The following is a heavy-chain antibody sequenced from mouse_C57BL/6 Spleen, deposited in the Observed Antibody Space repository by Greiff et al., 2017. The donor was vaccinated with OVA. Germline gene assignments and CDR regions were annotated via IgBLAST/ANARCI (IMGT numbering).Heavy chain of an antibody. V-gene: IGHV1-50*01. CDR2: IDPSDSYT. CDR3: ARWDNGNYGSSWCAY. CDR1: GYTFTSYW. J-gene: IGHJ3*01. D-gene: IGHD1-1*01. Sequence: VQLQQPGAELVKPGASVKLSCKASGYTFTSYWMQWVKQRPGQGLEWIGEIDPSDSYTNYNQKLKGKATLTVDTSSSTAYMQLSSLTSEDSAVYYCARWDNGNYGSSWCAYWGQGTLVTVSA.